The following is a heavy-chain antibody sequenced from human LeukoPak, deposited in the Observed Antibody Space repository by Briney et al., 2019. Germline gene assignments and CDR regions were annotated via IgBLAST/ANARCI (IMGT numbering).Heavy chain of an antibody. V-gene: IGHV3-23*01. CDR1: GVSFSSHA. CDR3: TRHIERWELLGGPAHFDY. Sequence: GGSLRLSCTASGVSFSSHAMSWVRQAPGKGPEWVSGITGSGGSTYYAESVKGRFTISRDNAKNTLYLQMNSLKTEDTAVYYCTRHIERWELLGGPAHFDYWGQGTLVTVSS. J-gene: IGHJ4*02. D-gene: IGHD1-26*01. CDR2: ITGSGGST.